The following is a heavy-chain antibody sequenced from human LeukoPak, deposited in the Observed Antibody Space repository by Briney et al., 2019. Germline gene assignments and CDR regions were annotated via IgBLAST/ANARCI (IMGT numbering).Heavy chain of an antibody. CDR1: GYTFSSYY. V-gene: IGHV1-2*02. CDR3: ARVVGYGDYDY. J-gene: IGHJ4*02. CDR2: INPNSGGT. D-gene: IGHD4-17*01. Sequence: ASVKVSCKASGYTFSSYYMHWVRQAPGQGLEWMGWINPNSGGTNYAQKFQGRVTMTRDTSISTAYMELSRLRSDDTAVYYCARVVGYGDYDYWGQGTLVTVSS.